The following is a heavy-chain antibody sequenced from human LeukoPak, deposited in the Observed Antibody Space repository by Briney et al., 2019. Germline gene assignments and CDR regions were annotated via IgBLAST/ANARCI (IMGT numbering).Heavy chain of an antibody. V-gene: IGHV1-2*02. CDR3: ARSTRYYYDSSGYGFDP. CDR1: GYTFTGYY. Sequence: ASVKVSCKASGYTFTGYYMHWVRQAPGQGLEWMGWINPNSGGTNYAQKFQGRVTMTRDTSISTAYMELSRLRSDGTAVYYCARSTRYYYDSSGYGFDPWGQGTLVTVSS. J-gene: IGHJ5*02. CDR2: INPNSGGT. D-gene: IGHD3-22*01.